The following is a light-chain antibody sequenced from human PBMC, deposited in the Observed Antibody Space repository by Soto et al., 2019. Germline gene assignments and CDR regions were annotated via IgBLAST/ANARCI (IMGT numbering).Light chain of an antibody. CDR2: GAS. V-gene: IGKV3-20*01. CDR1: QSVSSN. CDR3: QQYGSPPIT. Sequence: EIVMTQSPATLSVSPGERATLSCRASQSVSSNLAWYQQKPGQAPRLLIYGASTRATGIPDRFSGSGSGTDFTITISRLEPEDFAVYYCQQYGSPPITFGQGTRLE. J-gene: IGKJ5*01.